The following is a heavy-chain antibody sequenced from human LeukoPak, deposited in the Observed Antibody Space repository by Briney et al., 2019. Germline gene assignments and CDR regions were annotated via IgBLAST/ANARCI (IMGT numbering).Heavy chain of an antibody. CDR3: AKDFSFAIAAAGLDY. CDR2: IWYDGSNK. J-gene: IGHJ4*02. CDR1: GLTFSSYG. D-gene: IGHD6-13*01. Sequence: QAGGSLRLSCAASGLTFSSYGMHWVRQAPGKGLEWVAVIWYDGSNKYYADSVKGRFTISRDNSKNTLYLKMNSLRAEDTAVYYCAKDFSFAIAAAGLDYWGQGTLVTVSS. V-gene: IGHV3-33*06.